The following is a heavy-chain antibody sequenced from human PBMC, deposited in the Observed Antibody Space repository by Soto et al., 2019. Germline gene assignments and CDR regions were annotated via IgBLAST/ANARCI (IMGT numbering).Heavy chain of an antibody. Sequence: SETLSLTCSVSNVSISSSYWNWLRQAPGKGLEWIGFVYYTGTIKYNPSLKSRVTISVDTSRDEFSLRLTSVTTADTAFYFCARDFAGRGPFDPWGPGTLVTV. J-gene: IGHJ5*01. CDR2: VYYTGTI. V-gene: IGHV4-59*01. CDR3: ARDFAGRGPFDP. D-gene: IGHD1-26*01. CDR1: NVSISSSY.